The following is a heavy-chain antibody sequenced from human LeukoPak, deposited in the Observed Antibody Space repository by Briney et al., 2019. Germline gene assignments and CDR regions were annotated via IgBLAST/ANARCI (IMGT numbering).Heavy chain of an antibody. D-gene: IGHD6-13*01. J-gene: IGHJ4*02. CDR3: ARDEDPGYSSSWIDY. CDR1: GYTFTSYG. Sequence: ASVTVSCTASGYTFTSYGISWVRQAPGQGLEWMGWISAYNGNTNYAQKLQGRVTMTTDTSTSTAYMELRSLRSDDTAVYYCARDEDPGYSSSWIDYWGQGALVTVSS. V-gene: IGHV1-18*01. CDR2: ISAYNGNT.